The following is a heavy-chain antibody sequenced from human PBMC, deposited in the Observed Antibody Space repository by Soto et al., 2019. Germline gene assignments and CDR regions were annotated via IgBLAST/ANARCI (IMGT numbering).Heavy chain of an antibody. CDR1: GFSFSSYA. Sequence: GGSLRLSCVASGFSFSSYAMNGVRQAPGTGLEWVSTISGSFGSTYYADYVQGRFTVSRDNSKNTLYLQMNSLRAEDTAVYYCASRSATVLSLTYWGPGTQVAVSS. J-gene: IGHJ4*02. CDR2: ISGSFGST. V-gene: IGHV3-23*01. CDR3: ASRSATVLSLTY. D-gene: IGHD2-8*01.